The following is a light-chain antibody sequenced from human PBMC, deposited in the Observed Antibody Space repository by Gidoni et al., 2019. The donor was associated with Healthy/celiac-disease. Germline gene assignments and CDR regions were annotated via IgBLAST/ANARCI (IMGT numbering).Light chain of an antibody. Sequence: EILLTQSPATLSLSPGERATLSCRASQSVSSYLAWYQQKPGQAPRLLIYDASNRATAIPARFSGSGSGTDFTLTISSLEPEDFAVYYCQQRSNWLWTFGQGTKVEIK. CDR1: QSVSSY. CDR3: QQRSNWLWT. V-gene: IGKV3-11*01. CDR2: DAS. J-gene: IGKJ1*01.